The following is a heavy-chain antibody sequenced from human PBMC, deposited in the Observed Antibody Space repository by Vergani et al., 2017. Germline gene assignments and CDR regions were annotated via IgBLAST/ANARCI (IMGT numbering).Heavy chain of an antibody. CDR2: ISGSGGST. CDR1: GFTFSSYA. V-gene: IGHV3-23*01. J-gene: IGHJ5*02. CDR3: AKETRMLTGYYRDL. D-gene: IGHD3-9*01. Sequence: EVQLLESGGGLVQPGGSLRLSCAASGFTFSSYAMSWVRQASGKGLEWVSGISGSGGSTNYGDSVKGRFSISRDNSENTLYLQMNTLRAEDTAVYYCAKETRMLTGYYRDLWGQGTLVTVSS.